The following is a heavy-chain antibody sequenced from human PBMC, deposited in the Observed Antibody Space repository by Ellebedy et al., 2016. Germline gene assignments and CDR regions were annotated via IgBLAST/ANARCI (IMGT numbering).Heavy chain of an antibody. CDR2: INPSGGST. CDR1: GYTFTSYY. D-gene: IGHD3-10*01. J-gene: IGHJ4*02. V-gene: IGHV1-46*01. CDR3: ARDLIEDPGITTGGY. Sequence: ASVKVSCKASGYTFTSYYMHWVRQAPGQGLEWMGIINPSGGSTSYAQKFQGRVTMTRDTSTSTVYMELSSLRSEDTAVYYCARDLIEDPGITTGGYWGQGTLVTVSS.